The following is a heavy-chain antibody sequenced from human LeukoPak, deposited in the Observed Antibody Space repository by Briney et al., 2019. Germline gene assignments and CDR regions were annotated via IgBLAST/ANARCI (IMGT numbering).Heavy chain of an antibody. CDR1: GFTFSTYW. D-gene: IGHD6-13*01. CDR2: MRQDGHEK. J-gene: IGHJ4*02. CDR3: VRDLASAGDY. Sequence: GGSLRLSCEATGFTFSTYWMSWVRQTPGKGLEWVANMRQDGHEKYYLASLNGRFTISRDNAKNSLYLQMSSLRAEDTAVYYCVRDLASAGDYWGQGTLVTVSS. V-gene: IGHV3-7*01.